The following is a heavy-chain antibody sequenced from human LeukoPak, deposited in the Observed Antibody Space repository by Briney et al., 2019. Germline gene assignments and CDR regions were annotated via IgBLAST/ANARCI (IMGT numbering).Heavy chain of an antibody. CDR1: GGTFSSYA. D-gene: IGHD3-22*01. V-gene: IGHV1-69*05. CDR3: ASWVGYYSSSGYFH. CDR2: IIPIFGTA. Sequence: SVKVSCKASGGTFSSYAISWVRQAPGQGLEWMGGIIPIFGTANYAQKFQGRVTMTRNTSISTAYMELSSLGSEDTAVYYCASWVGYYSSSGYFHWGQGALVTVSS. J-gene: IGHJ4*02.